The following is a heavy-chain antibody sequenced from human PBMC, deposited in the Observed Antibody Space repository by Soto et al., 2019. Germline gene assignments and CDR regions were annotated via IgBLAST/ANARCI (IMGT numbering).Heavy chain of an antibody. Sequence: SVKVSCKASGGTFSSYAISWVRQAPGQGLEWMGGIIPIFGTANYAQKFQGRVTITADESTSTAYMELSSLRSEDTAVYYCARDWETTGTTHWFDPWGQGTLVTVSS. CDR1: GGTFSSYA. CDR2: IIPIFGTA. D-gene: IGHD1-1*01. J-gene: IGHJ5*02. V-gene: IGHV1-69*13. CDR3: ARDWETTGTTHWFDP.